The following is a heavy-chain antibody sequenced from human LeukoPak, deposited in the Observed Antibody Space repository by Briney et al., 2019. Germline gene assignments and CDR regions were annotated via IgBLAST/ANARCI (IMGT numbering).Heavy chain of an antibody. D-gene: IGHD2-21*02. CDR3: ARSPGGGDCLDY. CDR2: IYYSGST. CDR1: GGFISSYY. V-gene: IGHV4-59*01. Sequence: SETLSLTCTVSGGFISSYYWSWIRQPPGKGLEWIGYIYYSGSTNYNPSLKSRVTISVDTSKNQFSLKLSSVTAADTAVYYCARSPGGGDCLDYWGQGTLVTVSS. J-gene: IGHJ4*02.